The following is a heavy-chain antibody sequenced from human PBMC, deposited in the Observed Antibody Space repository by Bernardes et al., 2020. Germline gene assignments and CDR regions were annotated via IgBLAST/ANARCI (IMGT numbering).Heavy chain of an antibody. CDR3: ARSGRIYDFDH. D-gene: IGHD4-17*01. J-gene: IGHJ4*02. V-gene: IGHV3-74*01. CDR2: VKGDGTTT. Sequence: GGRLRLSCAASGFTFSSHWMHWVRQVPGKGLVWVSRVKGDGTTTSHAESVRGRFTVSRDNAKNIVYLQMNSLRPEDTAIYYCARSGRIYDFDHWGRGTLVTVSS. CDR1: GFTFSSHW.